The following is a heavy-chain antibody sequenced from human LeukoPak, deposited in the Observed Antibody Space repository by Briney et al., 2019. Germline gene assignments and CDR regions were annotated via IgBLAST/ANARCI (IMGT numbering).Heavy chain of an antibody. J-gene: IGHJ4*02. CDR2: ISGSGDST. CDR3: ARRSGVAVAGAFDY. Sequence: GGSLRLSCAASGFTFNIYAMNWVRQAPGKGLEWVSGISGSGDSTYYADSVKGRFTISRDNSKNTLYLQMNSLRAEDTAVYFCARRSGVAVAGAFDYWGQGTLVTVSS. V-gene: IGHV3-23*01. D-gene: IGHD6-19*01. CDR1: GFTFNIYA.